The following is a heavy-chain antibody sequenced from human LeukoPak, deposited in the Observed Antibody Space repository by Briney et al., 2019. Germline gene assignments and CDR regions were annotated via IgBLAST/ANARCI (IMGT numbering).Heavy chain of an antibody. J-gene: IGHJ3*02. Sequence: GGSLRLSCAASGFTFSSYSMNWVRQAPGKGLEWVSRINSDGSSTSYADSVKGRFTISRDNAKNTLYLQMNSLRAEDTAVYYCAKMLMYSSGWYLSGSAFDIWGQGTMVTVSS. D-gene: IGHD6-19*01. V-gene: IGHV3-74*01. CDR3: AKMLMYSSGWYLSGSAFDI. CDR1: GFTFSSYS. CDR2: INSDGSST.